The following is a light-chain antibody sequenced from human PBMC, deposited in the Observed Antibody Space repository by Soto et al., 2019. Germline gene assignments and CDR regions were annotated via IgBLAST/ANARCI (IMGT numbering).Light chain of an antibody. CDR2: GAS. J-gene: IGKJ5*01. CDR3: QQYNNWPPIT. Sequence: EILMTQSPATLSLSPGERATLSCRASQSVSSDLAWYHQKPGQAPRLLLYGASTRATGIPARFSGSGSGTELTLTISSLQSEDFAVYYCQQYNNWPPITFGQGTRLEIK. V-gene: IGKV3-15*01. CDR1: QSVSSD.